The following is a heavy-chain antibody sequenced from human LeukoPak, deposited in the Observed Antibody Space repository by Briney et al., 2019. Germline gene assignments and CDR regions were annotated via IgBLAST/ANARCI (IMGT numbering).Heavy chain of an antibody. CDR3: ARGPWDSSGYSY. CDR2: ISSSSYI. J-gene: IGHJ4*02. D-gene: IGHD3-22*01. CDR1: GFTFSSYS. V-gene: IGHV3-21*01. Sequence: PGGSLRLSCAASGFTFSSYSMNWVRQAPGKGLEWVSSISSSSYIYYADSVKGRFTISRDNAKNSLYLQMNSLRAEDTAVYYCARGPWDSSGYSYWGQGTLVTVSS.